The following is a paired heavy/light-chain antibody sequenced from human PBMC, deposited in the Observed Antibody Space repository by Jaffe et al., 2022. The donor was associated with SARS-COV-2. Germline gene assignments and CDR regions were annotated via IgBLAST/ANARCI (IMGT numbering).Heavy chain of an antibody. V-gene: IGHV2-26*01. CDR2: IFSNDEK. D-gene: IGHD6-13*01. CDR1: GFSLSNARMG. CDR3: ARIRIAAAGTFPYYYYYYMDV. Sequence: QVTLKESGPVLVKPTETLTLTCTVSGFSLSNARMGVSWIRQPPGKALEWLAHIFSNDEKSYSTSLKSRLTISKDTSKSQVVLTMTNMDPVDTATYYCARIRIAAAGTFPYYYYYYMDVWGKGTTVTVSS. J-gene: IGHJ6*03.
Light chain of an antibody. Sequence: EIVLTQSPGTLSLSPGERATLSCRASQSVSSSYLAWYQQKPGQAPRLLIYGASSRATGIPDRFSGSGSGTDFTLTISRLEPEDFAVYYCQQYGSSITFGQGTRLEIK. CDR2: GAS. CDR1: QSVSSSY. CDR3: QQYGSSIT. J-gene: IGKJ5*01. V-gene: IGKV3-20*01.